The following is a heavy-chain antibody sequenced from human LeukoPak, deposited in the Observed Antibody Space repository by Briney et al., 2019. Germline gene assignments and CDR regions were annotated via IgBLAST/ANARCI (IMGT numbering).Heavy chain of an antibody. J-gene: IGHJ4*02. CDR3: ATGGLTGYFYDY. Sequence: VASVKVSCKFSGYTLTELSMHWVRQAPVKGLEWMGGFDPEDGETIYAQKFQGRVTITEDTSTDTAYMELSSLRSEDTAVYYCATGGLTGYFYDYWGQGTLVTVSS. V-gene: IGHV1-24*01. CDR2: FDPEDGET. D-gene: IGHD3-9*01. CDR1: GYTLTELS.